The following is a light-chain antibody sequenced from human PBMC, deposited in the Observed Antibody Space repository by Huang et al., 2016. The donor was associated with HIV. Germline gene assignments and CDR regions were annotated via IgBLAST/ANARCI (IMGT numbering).Light chain of an antibody. CDR1: QSISTW. CDR3: QHYNSFPWT. Sequence: DIQMTQSSSTLSASVGDRVTITCRASQSISTWLAWYQQKPGRAPNLLIYEASTLERGVPSRFSGGGSGTDFTLTISSLQPDDFATYYCQHYNSFPWTFGQGTKVEV. CDR2: EAS. J-gene: IGKJ1*01. V-gene: IGKV1-5*03.